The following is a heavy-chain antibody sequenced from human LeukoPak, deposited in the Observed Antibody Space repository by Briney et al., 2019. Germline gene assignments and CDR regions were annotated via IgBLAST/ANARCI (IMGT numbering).Heavy chain of an antibody. Sequence: PGGSLRLSCAASGFAFSRYSMGWVRQAPGKGLEWISYISSGGTTIYYAESVKGRFTTSRDNAKNSLYLQMNSLRDEDTAVYYCAGTFGSSGPRAFDYWGQGTLVTVSS. CDR1: GFAFSRYS. CDR2: ISSGGTTI. J-gene: IGHJ4*02. D-gene: IGHD3-22*01. CDR3: AGTFGSSGPRAFDY. V-gene: IGHV3-48*02.